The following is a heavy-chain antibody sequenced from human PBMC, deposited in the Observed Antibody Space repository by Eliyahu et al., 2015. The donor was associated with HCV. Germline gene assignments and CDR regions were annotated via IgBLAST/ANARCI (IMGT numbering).Heavy chain of an antibody. J-gene: IGHJ6*02. Sequence: EVHLLESGGGLVQPGGSLRLSCAASGFTFXNYAMGWVRQAPGKGLXWVSAISPSGSSNYPNXVTGRFTLSRDNSKSTLYLQMNSLRGEDTAIYYCVKDLGRNWPGMDVWGQGTTVTVSS. CDR3: VKDLGRNWPGMDV. CDR2: ISPSGSS. D-gene: IGHD1-1*01. CDR1: GFTFXNYA. V-gene: IGHV3-23*01.